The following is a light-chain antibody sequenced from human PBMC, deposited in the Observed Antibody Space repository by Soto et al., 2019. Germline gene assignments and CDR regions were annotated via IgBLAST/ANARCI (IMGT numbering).Light chain of an antibody. CDR3: QQLNPFPVT. CDR2: AAS. J-gene: IGKJ4*01. V-gene: IGKV1-9*01. Sequence: IQLCPSPSSLSAYVGASVTITCLASQGISLYLSWYQQKPGRAPKLLISAASTLQSGVPARFSGSGSGTDFTLSITSLQPEDFATYYCQQLNPFPVTFGGGTKVDIK. CDR1: QGISLY.